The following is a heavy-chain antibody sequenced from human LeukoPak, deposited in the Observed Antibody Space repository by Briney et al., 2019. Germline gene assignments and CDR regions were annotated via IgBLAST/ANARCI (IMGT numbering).Heavy chain of an antibody. V-gene: IGHV4-4*07. J-gene: IGHJ4*02. CDR1: GGSISSYY. D-gene: IGHD4-17*01. CDR3: ARTRGGYGDYTFDS. CDR2: IYTSGST. Sequence: PSETLSLTCTVSGGSISSYYWSWIRQPAGKGLEWIGRIYTSGSTNYNPSLRSRVTMSVDTSKNQFSLKLNSVAAADTAVYYCARTRGGYGDYTFDSWGQGTLVTVSS.